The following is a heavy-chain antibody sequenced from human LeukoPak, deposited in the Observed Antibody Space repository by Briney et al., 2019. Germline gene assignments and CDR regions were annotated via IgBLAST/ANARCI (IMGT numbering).Heavy chain of an antibody. V-gene: IGHV3-21*01. Sequence: GGSLRLSCAASGFTFSSSSMNWVRQTPGEGLEWVSLIRSGSNYTYYADSVKGRFTISRDNAKNSLFLQMNSLRAEDTAVYYCAKDLAVSSNAWGQGTLVTVSS. D-gene: IGHD6-19*01. CDR3: AKDLAVSSNA. CDR2: IRSGSNYT. J-gene: IGHJ5*02. CDR1: GFTFSSSS.